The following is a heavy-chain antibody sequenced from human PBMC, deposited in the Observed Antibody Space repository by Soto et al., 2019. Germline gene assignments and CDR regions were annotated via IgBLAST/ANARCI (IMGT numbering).Heavy chain of an antibody. CDR1: GGTFSSYA. V-gene: IGHV1-69*06. D-gene: IGHD2-2*01. CDR3: ARGWVVPAAILGYYFAY. CDR2: IIPIFGTA. J-gene: IGHJ4*02. Sequence: SVKVSCKASGGTFSSYAISWVRQAPGQGLEWMGGIIPIFGTANYAQKFQGRVTITADKSTSTAYMELSSLRSEDTAVYYCARGWVVPAAILGYYFAYWGQGTLVTVSS.